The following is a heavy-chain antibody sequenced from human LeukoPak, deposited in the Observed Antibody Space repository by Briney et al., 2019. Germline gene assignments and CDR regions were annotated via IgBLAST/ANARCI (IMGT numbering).Heavy chain of an antibody. D-gene: IGHD1-1*01. CDR2: ISSSSSYI. CDR1: GFTLRNYG. J-gene: IGHJ3*02. Sequence: GGSLRLSCAASGFTLRNYGMSWVRQAPGKGLEWVSSISSSSSYIYYADSVKGRFTISRDNAKNSLYLQMNSLRAEDTAVYYCARDLGTGTDAFDIWGQGTMVTVSS. V-gene: IGHV3-21*01. CDR3: ARDLGTGTDAFDI.